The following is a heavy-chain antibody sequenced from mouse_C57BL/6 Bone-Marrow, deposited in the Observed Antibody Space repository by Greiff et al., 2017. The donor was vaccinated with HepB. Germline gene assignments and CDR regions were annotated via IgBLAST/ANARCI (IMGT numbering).Heavy chain of an antibody. Sequence: EVMLVESEGGLVQPGSSMKLSCTASGFTFSDYYMAWVRQVPEKGLEWVANINYDGSSTYYLDSLKSRFIISRDNAKNILYLQMSSLKSEDTATYYCARGHLDYGSENWYFDVWGTGTTVTVSS. J-gene: IGHJ1*03. D-gene: IGHD1-1*01. CDR2: INYDGSST. CDR3: ARGHLDYGSENWYFDV. V-gene: IGHV5-16*01. CDR1: GFTFSDYY.